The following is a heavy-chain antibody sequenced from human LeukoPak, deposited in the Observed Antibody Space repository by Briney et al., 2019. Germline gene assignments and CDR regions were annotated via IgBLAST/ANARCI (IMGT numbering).Heavy chain of an antibody. V-gene: IGHV4-4*09. CDR2: IYTSGST. CDR3: ARQGRWSQSPFDY. CDR1: GGSISSYY. Sequence: SETLSLTCTVSGGSISSYYWSWIRQPPGKGLEWIGYIYTSGSTNYNPSLKSRVTISVDTSKNQFSLKLSSVTAADTAVYYCARQGRWSQSPFDYWGQETLVTVSS. D-gene: IGHD4-23*01. J-gene: IGHJ4*02.